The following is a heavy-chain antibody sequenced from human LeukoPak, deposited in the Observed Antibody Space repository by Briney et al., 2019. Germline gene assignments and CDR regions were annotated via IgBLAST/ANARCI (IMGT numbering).Heavy chain of an antibody. CDR2: IYYSGST. Sequence: SETLSLTCIVSGGSISSYYWSWIRQPPGKGLEWIGYIYYSGSTNYNPSLKSRVTISVDTSKNQFSLKLSSVTAADTAVYYCARCLRTASFGIAARPCYFDYWGQGTLVTVSS. CDR3: ARCLRTASFGIAARPCYFDY. V-gene: IGHV4-59*01. J-gene: IGHJ4*02. D-gene: IGHD6-6*01. CDR1: GGSISSYY.